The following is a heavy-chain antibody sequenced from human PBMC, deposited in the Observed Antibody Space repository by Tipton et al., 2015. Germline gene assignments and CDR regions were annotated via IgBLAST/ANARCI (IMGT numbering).Heavy chain of an antibody. Sequence: GSLRLSCAASGFTFSSYEMNWVRQAPGKGLERVSYISSSGSTIYYADSVKGRFTISRDNAKNSLYLQMNSLRAEDSAIYYCARGRFGDLPYFDSWGQGTLVTVSS. D-gene: IGHD3-10*01. CDR1: GFTFSSYE. V-gene: IGHV3-48*03. CDR3: ARGRFGDLPYFDS. J-gene: IGHJ4*02. CDR2: ISSSGSTI.